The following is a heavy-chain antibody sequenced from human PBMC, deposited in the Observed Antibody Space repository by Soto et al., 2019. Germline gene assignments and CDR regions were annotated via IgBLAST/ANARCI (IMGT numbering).Heavy chain of an antibody. J-gene: IGHJ4*02. CDR3: ATAPYSYGPMPVY. V-gene: IGHV3-53*01. D-gene: IGHD5-18*01. CDR2: HYTGSST. CDR1: GFTVGNNY. Sequence: EVQLVESGGGLIQPGGSLRLSCAASGFTVGNNYMTWVRQSPGKGLEWVSVHYTGSSTNYADSVRGRFTISRDNSRNTVSLQMNSLRAEDTAVYYCATAPYSYGPMPVYWGQGTLVTVSS.